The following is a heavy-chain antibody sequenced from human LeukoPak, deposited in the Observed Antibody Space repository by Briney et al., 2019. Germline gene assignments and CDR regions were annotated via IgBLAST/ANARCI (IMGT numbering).Heavy chain of an antibody. Sequence: TGGSLRLSCAASGLTFSSHWMHWVRQAPGKGLVWVSRITNDGSSTTYADSVKGRFTISRDNSKNTLYLQMNSLRAEDTAVYYCARSSPLAYCGGDCYPAWGQGTLVTVSS. J-gene: IGHJ5*02. V-gene: IGHV3-74*01. CDR2: ITNDGSST. D-gene: IGHD2-21*02. CDR3: ARSSPLAYCGGDCYPA. CDR1: GLTFSSHW.